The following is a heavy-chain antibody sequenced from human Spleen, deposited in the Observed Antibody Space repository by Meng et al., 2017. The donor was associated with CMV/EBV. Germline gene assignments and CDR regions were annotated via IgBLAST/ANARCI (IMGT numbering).Heavy chain of an antibody. Sequence: SCKTYCYTLASDGISWVRQARGQGLEWMGWISAYNGNTNYAQKLQGRVTMTTDTSTSTACMGLRSLRSDDTAVYYCARSSPPAAIDYWGQGTLVTVSS. CDR1: CYTLASDG. D-gene: IGHD6-25*01. CDR2: ISAYNGNT. J-gene: IGHJ4*02. V-gene: IGHV1-18*01. CDR3: ARSSPPAAIDY.